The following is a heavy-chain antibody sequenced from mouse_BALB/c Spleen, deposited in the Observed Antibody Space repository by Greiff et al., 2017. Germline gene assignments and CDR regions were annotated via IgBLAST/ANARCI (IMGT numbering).Heavy chain of an antibody. J-gene: IGHJ4*01. D-gene: IGHD1-1*02. V-gene: IGHV1S137*01. CDR1: GYTFTDYA. CDR3: ARGGNYYAMDY. CDR2: ISTYYGDA. Sequence: VQRVESGAELVRPGVSVKISCKGSGYTFTDYAMHWVKQSHAKSLEWIGVISTYYGDASYNQKFKGKATMTVDKSSSTAYMELARLTSEDSAIYYCARGGNYYAMDYWGQGTSVTVSS.